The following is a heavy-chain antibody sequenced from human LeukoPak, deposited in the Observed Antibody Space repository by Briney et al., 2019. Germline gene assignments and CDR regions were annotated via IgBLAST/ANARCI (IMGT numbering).Heavy chain of an antibody. CDR1: GFTFDDCG. J-gene: IGHJ3*02. CDR3: ARVEYSSGYYYGAFDI. Sequence: GGSLRLSCAASGFTFDDCGMSWVRHAPGKGLEWVSGINWNGGSTGYADSVKGRFTISRDNAKNSLYLQMNSLRAEDTALYYCARVEYSSGYYYGAFDIWGQGTMVTVSS. V-gene: IGHV3-20*04. D-gene: IGHD3-22*01. CDR2: INWNGGST.